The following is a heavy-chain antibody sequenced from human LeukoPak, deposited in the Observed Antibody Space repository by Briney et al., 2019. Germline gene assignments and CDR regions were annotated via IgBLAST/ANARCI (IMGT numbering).Heavy chain of an antibody. CDR2: MNPNSGNT. CDR1: GGTFSSYA. J-gene: IGHJ4*02. V-gene: IGHV1-8*02. D-gene: IGHD2-2*01. Sequence: ASVKVSCKASGGTFSSYAISWVRQAPGQGLEWMGWMNPNSGNTGYAQKFQGRVTMTRNTSISTAYMELSSLRSEDTAVYYCASGSSNTFDFWGQGTLVTVSS. CDR3: ASGSSNTFDF.